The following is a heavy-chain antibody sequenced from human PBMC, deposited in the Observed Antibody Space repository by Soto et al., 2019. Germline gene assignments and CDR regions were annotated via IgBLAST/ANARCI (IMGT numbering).Heavy chain of an antibody. CDR2: IYSGGNA. V-gene: IGHV3-53*01. D-gene: IGHD6-19*01. CDR3: ARPLKPVAGTPLHN. Sequence: PVGSLRLSCAASGFTVSSNSFTWVRQAPGKGLEWVSVIYSGGNAYYADSVKGRFTISRDNSKNTLYLQMNSLRAEDTAVYYCARPLKPVAGTPLHNWGQGTLVTVSS. CDR1: GFTVSSNS. J-gene: IGHJ4*02.